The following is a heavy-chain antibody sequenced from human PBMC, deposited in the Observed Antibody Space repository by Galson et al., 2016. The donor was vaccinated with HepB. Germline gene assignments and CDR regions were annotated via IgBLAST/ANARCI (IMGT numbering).Heavy chain of an antibody. D-gene: IGHD3-16*01. CDR1: GFTFSSYG. J-gene: IGHJ6*02. CDR3: AREVKGHQAGTFYYYYGMDV. CDR2: IWYDGSNK. V-gene: IGHV3-33*01. Sequence: SLRLSCAASGFTFSSYGMHWVRQAPGKGLEWLAVIWYDGSNKYYADSVKGRVTISSDKSKNTLYLQVNSLRAEDTAVYYCAREVKGHQAGTFYYYYGMDVWGQGTTVTVSS.